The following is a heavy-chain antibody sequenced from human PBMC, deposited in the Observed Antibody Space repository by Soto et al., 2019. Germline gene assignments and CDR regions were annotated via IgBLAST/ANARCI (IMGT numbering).Heavy chain of an antibody. D-gene: IGHD1-26*01. J-gene: IGHJ4*02. CDR3: ATTPTGWDPAPNLRFVY. Sequence: SETLSLTCTVSGGSISSGGYYWSWIRQHPGKGLEWIGYIYYSGSTYYNPSLKSRVTISVDTSKNQFSLKLSSVTAADTAVYYCATTPTGWDPAPNLRFVYWGQGTLVTVSS. CDR2: IYYSGST. CDR1: GGSISSGGYY. V-gene: IGHV4-31*03.